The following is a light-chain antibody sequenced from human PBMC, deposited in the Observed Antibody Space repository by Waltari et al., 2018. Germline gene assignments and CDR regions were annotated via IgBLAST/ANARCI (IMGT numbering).Light chain of an antibody. CDR2: EVS. J-gene: IGKJ5*01. CDR1: QGVRAL. CDR3: QQLNTYPIT. Sequence: DIQLTQSPSSLSAYVGDRLTITCRASQGVRALLAWYHHKPGKAPNLLIYEVSTLQSGVPSRFSGCVSGTEFTLTITSLQPEDFATYYCQQLNTYPITFGQGTRLEIK. V-gene: IGKV1-9*01.